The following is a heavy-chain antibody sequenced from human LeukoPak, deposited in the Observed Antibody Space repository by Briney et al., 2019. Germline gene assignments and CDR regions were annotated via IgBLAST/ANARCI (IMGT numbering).Heavy chain of an antibody. D-gene: IGHD2-2*01. J-gene: IGHJ4*02. CDR1: GFTLSSYA. Sequence: PGGSLRLSCAASGFTLSSYAMSWVRQAPGKGLEWVSAISDSGNTYHADSVRGRFTISRDNSKNTLYLQMNSLRAEDTAVYYCAKDGYYCSSTSCYLDNWGQGTLVTVSS. CDR2: ISDSGNT. V-gene: IGHV3-23*01. CDR3: AKDGYYCSSTSCYLDN.